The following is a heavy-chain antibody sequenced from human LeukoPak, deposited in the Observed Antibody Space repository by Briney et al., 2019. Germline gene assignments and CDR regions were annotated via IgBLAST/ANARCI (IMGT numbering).Heavy chain of an antibody. CDR2: IKQDGSEK. CDR3: ARVGGRYSPLGY. V-gene: IGHV3-7*01. Sequence: GGSLRLSCAADGFTFSSYWMSWVRQAPGKGLEWVANIKQDGSEKYYVDSVKGRFTISRDNAKNSLYLQMISLRAEDTAVYYCARVGGRYSPLGYWGQGTLVTVSS. D-gene: IGHD3-16*02. CDR1: GFTFSSYW. J-gene: IGHJ4*02.